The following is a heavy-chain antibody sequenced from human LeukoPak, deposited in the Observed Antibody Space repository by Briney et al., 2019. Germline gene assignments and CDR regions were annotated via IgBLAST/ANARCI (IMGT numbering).Heavy chain of an antibody. CDR2: ISSSSSTI. D-gene: IGHD2-2*01. V-gene: IGHV3-48*04. CDR3: ARVFGTDCSSTSCEPFDY. Sequence: GGSLRLSCAASGFTFSSYSMNWVRQAPGKGLEWVSYISSSSSTIYYADSVKGRFTISRDNAKNSLYLQMNSLRAEDTALYYCARVFGTDCSSTSCEPFDYWGQGTLVTVSS. J-gene: IGHJ4*02. CDR1: GFTFSSYS.